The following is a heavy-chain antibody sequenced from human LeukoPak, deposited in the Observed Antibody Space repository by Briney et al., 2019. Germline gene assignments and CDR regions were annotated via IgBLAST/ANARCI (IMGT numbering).Heavy chain of an antibody. CDR3: ARDTPLYADSPDAFDI. D-gene: IGHD2/OR15-2a*01. Sequence: GGSLRLSCAASGFTFSSYGMHWVRQAPGKGLEWVAVISYDGSNKYYADSVKGRFTISRDNSKNTLYLQMNSLRAEDTAVYYCARDTPLYADSPDAFDIWGQGTMVTVSS. CDR2: ISYDGSNK. V-gene: IGHV3-30*03. CDR1: GFTFSSYG. J-gene: IGHJ3*02.